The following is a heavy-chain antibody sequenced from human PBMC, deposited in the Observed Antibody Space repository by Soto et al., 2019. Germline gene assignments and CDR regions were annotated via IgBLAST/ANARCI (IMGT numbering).Heavy chain of an antibody. J-gene: IGHJ6*03. Sequence: QVQLVESGGGVVQPGRSLRLSCAASGFTFSSYGMHWVRQAPGKGLEWVAVIWYDGSNKYYADSVKGRFTISRDNSKNTLYLQMNSLRAEDTAVYYCARDHGLRLAYYYMDVWGKGTTVTVSS. V-gene: IGHV3-33*01. CDR2: IWYDGSNK. D-gene: IGHD5-12*01. CDR3: ARDHGLRLAYYYMDV. CDR1: GFTFSSYG.